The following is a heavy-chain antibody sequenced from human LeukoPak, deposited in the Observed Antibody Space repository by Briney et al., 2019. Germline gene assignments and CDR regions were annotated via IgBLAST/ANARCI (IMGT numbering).Heavy chain of an antibody. D-gene: IGHD6-13*01. V-gene: IGHV3-23*01. J-gene: IGHJ4*02. CDR1: GFTFSSYG. CDR2: IRGSGDTT. Sequence: GGSLRLSCAASGFTFSSYGMSWVRQAPGKGLEWVSAIRGSGDTTYYADSVKGRFTISRDNSKNTMYLQMNSLRVEDTAIYYCAKRPGIAAAGSQFDYWGQGTLVTVSS. CDR3: AKRPGIAAAGSQFDY.